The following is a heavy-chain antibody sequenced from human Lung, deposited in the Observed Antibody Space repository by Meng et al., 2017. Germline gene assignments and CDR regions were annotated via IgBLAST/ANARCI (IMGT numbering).Heavy chain of an antibody. V-gene: IGHV4-4*02. D-gene: IGHD2-2*01. Sequence: QFHDAGPGRVNPSGTLSLTCRVSGGSISSSNWWSWVRQPPGKGLEWIGEIYHSGGTKYNPSLKSRVTISVDKSKNQFSLKLSSVTAADTAVYYCARGLGEAVVPRTMFDYWGQGTLVTVSS. J-gene: IGHJ4*02. CDR3: ARGLGEAVVPRTMFDY. CDR1: GGSISSSNW. CDR2: IYHSGGT.